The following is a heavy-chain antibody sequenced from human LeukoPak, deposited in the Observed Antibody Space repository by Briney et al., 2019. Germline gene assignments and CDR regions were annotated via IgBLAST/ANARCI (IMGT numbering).Heavy chain of an antibody. CDR1: GGSISSSSYY. CDR3: ASGGWYGNDY. J-gene: IGHJ4*02. V-gene: IGHV4-39*07. D-gene: IGHD6-19*01. Sequence: SETLSLTCTVSGGSISSSSYYWGWIRQPPGKGLEWIGSIYYSGSTYYNPSLKSRVTISVDTSKNQFSLKLSSVTAADTAVYYCASGGWYGNDYWGQGTLVTVSS. CDR2: IYYSGST.